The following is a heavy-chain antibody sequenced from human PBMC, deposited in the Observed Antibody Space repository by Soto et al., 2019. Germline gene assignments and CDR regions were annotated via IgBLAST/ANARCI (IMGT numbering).Heavy chain of an antibody. CDR1: RYTFTGNY. Sequence: QVQLVQSGAEVKKPGASVKVSCKASRYTFTGNYMHWVRQAPGQGFEWMGWINVNSGGTKYAQKFQGWVTMTRDTSISTAYMELSRMSSDDTAVYYCARGDKLSLYPQLDYWGQGTLVTVSS. CDR2: INVNSGGT. J-gene: IGHJ4*02. V-gene: IGHV1-2*04. D-gene: IGHD3-16*02. CDR3: ARGDKLSLYPQLDY.